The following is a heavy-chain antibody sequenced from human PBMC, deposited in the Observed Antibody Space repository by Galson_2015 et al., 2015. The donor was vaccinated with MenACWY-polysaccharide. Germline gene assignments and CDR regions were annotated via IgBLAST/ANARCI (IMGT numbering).Heavy chain of an antibody. V-gene: IGHV1-8*01. D-gene: IGHD2-21*01. CDR1: GYTFTSYD. J-gene: IGHJ4*02. Sequence: SVKVSCKASGYTFTSYDINWVRQATGQGLEWMGWMNPNSGNTGYAQKFQGRVTMTSSSAMTTAYMELSSLRSEDTAVYYCARIIARKYTFADSWGQGSQVTVSS. CDR3: ARIIARKYTFADS. CDR2: MNPNSGNT.